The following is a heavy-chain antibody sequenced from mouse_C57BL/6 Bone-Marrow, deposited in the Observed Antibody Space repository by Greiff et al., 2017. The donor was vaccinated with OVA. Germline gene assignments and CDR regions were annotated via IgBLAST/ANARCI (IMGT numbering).Heavy chain of an antibody. V-gene: IGHV5-17*01. Sequence: DVQLQESGGGLVKPGGSLKLSCAASGFTFSDYGMHWVRQAPEKGLEWVAYISSGSSTIYYADTVKGRITISRDNAKNTLFLQMTSLRSEDTAMYYCARNGNPYAMDYWGQGTSVTVSS. CDR1: GFTFSDYG. J-gene: IGHJ4*01. D-gene: IGHD2-1*01. CDR3: ARNGNPYAMDY. CDR2: ISSGSSTI.